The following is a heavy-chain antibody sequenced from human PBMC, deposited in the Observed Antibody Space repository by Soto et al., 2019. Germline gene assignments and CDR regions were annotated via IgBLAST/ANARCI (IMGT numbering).Heavy chain of an antibody. Sequence: SVKVSCKASGGTFSSYAISWVRQAPGQGLEWMGGIIPIFGTANYAQKFQGRVTITADESTSTAYMELSRLRSEDTDVYYCAREPSPPSGGGYFDYWGQGTLVAVSS. V-gene: IGHV1-69*13. J-gene: IGHJ4*02. D-gene: IGHD3-10*01. CDR1: GGTFSSYA. CDR3: AREPSPPSGGGYFDY. CDR2: IIPIFGTA.